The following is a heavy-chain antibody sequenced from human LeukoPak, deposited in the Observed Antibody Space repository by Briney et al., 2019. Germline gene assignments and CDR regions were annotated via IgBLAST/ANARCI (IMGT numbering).Heavy chain of an antibody. D-gene: IGHD6-19*01. Sequence: GGSLRLSCTASGFTFSDFWMGWVRQAPGKGLEWVANIKQDETGKFYLGSVKGRFTISRDNAKNSLYLQMNSLRVEDTAFYYCAKDNRRHYTSGPNPDSLHWGQGALVTVSS. CDR3: AKDNRRHYTSGPNPDSLH. CDR1: GFTFSDFW. CDR2: IKQDETGK. J-gene: IGHJ4*02. V-gene: IGHV3-7*03.